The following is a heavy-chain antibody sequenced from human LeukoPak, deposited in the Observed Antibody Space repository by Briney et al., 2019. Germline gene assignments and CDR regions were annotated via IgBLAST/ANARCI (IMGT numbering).Heavy chain of an antibody. CDR3: VKASSSSWSSFDY. V-gene: IGHV3-23*01. J-gene: IGHJ4*02. Sequence: GGSLRLSCAASESTFITYAMNWVRRAPGKGLEWVATISGSGRSTYYADSVKGRFTISRDNSKHMLFLQMASLRAEDTAVYYCVKASSSSWSSFDYWGQGTLVTVSS. CDR1: ESTFITYA. D-gene: IGHD6-13*01. CDR2: ISGSGRST.